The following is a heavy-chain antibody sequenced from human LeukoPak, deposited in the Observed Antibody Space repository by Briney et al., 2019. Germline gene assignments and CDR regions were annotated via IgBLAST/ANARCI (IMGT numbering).Heavy chain of an antibody. CDR2: IIGSGGST. Sequence: GSLRLSCAASGFTFSSYAMSWVRQAPGKGLEWVSIIIGSGGSTYYADSVKGRFTISRDNSKNTLYLQMSSLRADDTAVYYCAKATDAWDYDFLTGYYITQPFDYWGQGTLVTVSS. CDR3: AKATDAWDYDFLTGYYITQPFDY. CDR1: GFTFSSYA. D-gene: IGHD3-9*01. V-gene: IGHV3-23*01. J-gene: IGHJ4*02.